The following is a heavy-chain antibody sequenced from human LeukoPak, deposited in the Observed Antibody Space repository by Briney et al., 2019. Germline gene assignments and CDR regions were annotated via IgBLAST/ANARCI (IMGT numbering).Heavy chain of an antibody. CDR1: GYTFTSYG. J-gene: IGHJ6*03. CDR2: ISAYNGNT. V-gene: IGHV1-18*01. Sequence: ASVKVSCKASGYTFTSYGISWVRQAPGQGLEWMGWISAYNGNTNYAQKLQGRVTMTTDTSTSTAYMELRSLRSDDTAVYYCARTFRQVVRGLCNYYYYMDVWGKGTTVTVSS. CDR3: ARTFRQVVRGLCNYYYYMDV. D-gene: IGHD3-22*01.